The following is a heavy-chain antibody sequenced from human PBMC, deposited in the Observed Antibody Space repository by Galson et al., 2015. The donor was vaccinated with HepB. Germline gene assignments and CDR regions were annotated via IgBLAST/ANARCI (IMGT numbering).Heavy chain of an antibody. CDR1: GGTFSSYA. CDR2: IIPIFGTA. J-gene: IGHJ3*02. V-gene: IGHV1-69*06. D-gene: IGHD4-17*01. CDR3: ARARDYGDYETDAFDI. Sequence: SCKASGGTFSSYAISWVRQAPGQGLEWMGGIIPIFGTANYAQKFQGRVTITADKSTSTAYMELSSLRSEDTAVYYCARARDYGDYETDAFDIWGQGTMVTVSS.